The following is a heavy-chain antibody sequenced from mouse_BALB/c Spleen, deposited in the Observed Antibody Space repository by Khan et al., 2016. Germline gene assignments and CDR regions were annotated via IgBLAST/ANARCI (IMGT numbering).Heavy chain of an antibody. V-gene: IGHV3-2*02. CDR2: IIYSGST. CDR3: GGDGPNYAMYY. J-gene: IGHJ4*01. D-gene: IGHD2-13*01. CDR1: GYSITSDYA. Sequence: EVQLQESGPGLMKPSQSLSLTCTVTGYSITSDYAWNWIRQFPGNKLEWMGYIIYSGSTTYTPSLKSRISITRDTSKNQFFLQLNSVPIEDTATYYCGGDGPNYAMYYWGQGTSVTVSS.